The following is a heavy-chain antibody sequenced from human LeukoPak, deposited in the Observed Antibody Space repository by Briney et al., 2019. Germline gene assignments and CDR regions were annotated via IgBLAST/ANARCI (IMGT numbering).Heavy chain of an antibody. CDR3: ARVRRGDSGYGSLDI. CDR1: GYTFTSQD. J-gene: IGHJ3*02. Sequence: ASVTVSCKASGYTFTSQDINWVGQATGQGLDWMGWMNPNTGNTGYAQKLQGRVTMTKNTSISTAYMELSRLRSEDTAVYYCARVRRGDSGYGSLDIWGQGTMVTVSS. V-gene: IGHV1-8*01. CDR2: MNPNTGNT. D-gene: IGHD5-12*01.